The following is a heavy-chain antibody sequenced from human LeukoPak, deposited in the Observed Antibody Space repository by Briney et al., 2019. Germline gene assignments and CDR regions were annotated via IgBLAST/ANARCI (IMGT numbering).Heavy chain of an antibody. CDR2: INHSGST. Sequence: PSQTLSLTCAVYGGSFSGYYWSWIRQPPGKGLEWIGEINHSGSTNYNPSLKSRVTISVDTSKNQFSLKLSSVTAADTAVYYCARGRRVYYYGDKGWFDPWGQGTLVTVSS. D-gene: IGHD3-10*01. CDR1: GGSFSGYY. J-gene: IGHJ5*02. V-gene: IGHV4-34*01. CDR3: ARGRRVYYYGDKGWFDP.